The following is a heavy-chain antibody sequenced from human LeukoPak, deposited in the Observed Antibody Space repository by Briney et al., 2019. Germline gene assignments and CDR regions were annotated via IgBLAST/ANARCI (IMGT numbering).Heavy chain of an antibody. CDR2: INPSGGST. CDR1: GYTFTSYY. Sequence: ASVKVSCKASGYTFTSYYVHWVRQAPGQGLEWMGIINPSGGSTSYAQKFQGRVTMTRDTSTSTVYMELSSLRSEDTAVYYCARGGDSYDSSGYYHQYYFDYWGQGTLVTVSS. D-gene: IGHD3-22*01. CDR3: ARGGDSYDSSGYYHQYYFDY. V-gene: IGHV1-46*01. J-gene: IGHJ4*02.